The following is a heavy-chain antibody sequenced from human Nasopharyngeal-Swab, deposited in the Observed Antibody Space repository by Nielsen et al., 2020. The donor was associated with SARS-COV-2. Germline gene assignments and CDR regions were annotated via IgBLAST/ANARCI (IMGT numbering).Heavy chain of an antibody. CDR2: IYYSGST. CDR3: ARDMGESSGWPDPFDY. D-gene: IGHD6-19*01. V-gene: IGHV4-59*01. J-gene: IGHJ4*02. Sequence: RQAPGKGLEWIGYIYYSGSTNYNPSLRSRVTISVGTSKNQFSLKLSSVTAADTAVYYCARDMGESSGWPDPFDYWGQGTLVTVSS.